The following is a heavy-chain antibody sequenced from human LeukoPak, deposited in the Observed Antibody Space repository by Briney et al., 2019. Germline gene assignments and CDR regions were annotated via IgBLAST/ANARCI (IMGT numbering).Heavy chain of an antibody. J-gene: IGHJ6*03. Sequence: SQTLSLTCTVSGGSISSDNYYWTWIRQPAGKGLEWIGHIYTSGTTNYNPSLKSRVTISVDTSKNQFSLKLSSVTAADTAVYYCARVSWFPGTSYYYMDVWGKGTTVTVSS. CDR3: ARVSWFPGTSYYYMDV. D-gene: IGHD1-1*01. CDR1: GGSISSDNYY. CDR2: IYTSGTT. V-gene: IGHV4-61*09.